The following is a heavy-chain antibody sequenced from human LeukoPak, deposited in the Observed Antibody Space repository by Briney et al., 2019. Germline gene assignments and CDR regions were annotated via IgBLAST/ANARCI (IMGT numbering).Heavy chain of an antibody. CDR2: INHSGST. V-gene: IGHV4-34*01. J-gene: IGHJ4*02. D-gene: IGHD3-22*01. Sequence: SETLSLTCAVYGASFSNYYWSWIRQPPGKGLEWIGEINHSGSTNYNPSLKGRVTISVDTSKNQFSLKLSSVTAADTAVYYCANLYYYDSSTYSSADYWGQGTLVTVSS. CDR1: GASFSNYY. CDR3: ANLYYYDSSTYSSADY.